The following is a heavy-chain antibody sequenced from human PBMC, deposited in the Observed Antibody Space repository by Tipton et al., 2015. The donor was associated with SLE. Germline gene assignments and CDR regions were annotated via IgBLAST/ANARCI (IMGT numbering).Heavy chain of an antibody. CDR1: GGSISSYY. Sequence: TLSLTCTVSGGSISSYYWSWIRQPPGKGLEWVGYIYYSGSTNYNPSLKSRVTISVDTSKNQFSLKLSSVTAADTAVYYCARCGNGYFDLWGRGTLVTVSS. CDR2: IYYSGST. CDR3: ARCGNGYFDL. V-gene: IGHV4-59*12. J-gene: IGHJ2*01. D-gene: IGHD6-25*01.